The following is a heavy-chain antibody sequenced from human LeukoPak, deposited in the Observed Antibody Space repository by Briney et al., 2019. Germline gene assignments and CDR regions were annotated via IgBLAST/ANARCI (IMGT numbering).Heavy chain of an antibody. J-gene: IGHJ4*02. CDR1: GGSISSYY. V-gene: IGHV4-59*01. D-gene: IGHD5-18*01. Sequence: SETLSLTCTVSGGSISSYYWSWIRQPPGKGLEWIGYIYYSGSTNYNPSLKSRVTISVDTSKNQFSLKLSSVTAADTAVYYCARAHTAMVYYFDYWGQGTLVTVSS. CDR3: ARAHTAMVYYFDY. CDR2: IYYSGST.